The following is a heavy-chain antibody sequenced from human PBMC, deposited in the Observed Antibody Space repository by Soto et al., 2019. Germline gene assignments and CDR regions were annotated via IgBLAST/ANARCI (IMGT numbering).Heavy chain of an antibody. V-gene: IGHV4-39*01. CDR3: ARHASYSSSWKVAWLFNWFDP. CDR2: IYYSGST. J-gene: IGHJ5*02. CDR1: GGSISSSIYY. D-gene: IGHD6-13*01. Sequence: PSETLSLTCTVSGGSISSSIYYWGWIRQPPGKGLEWIGSIYYSGSTYYNPSLKSRVTISVDTSKNQFSLKLSSVTAADTAVYYCARHASYSSSWKVAWLFNWFDPWGQGTLVTVSS.